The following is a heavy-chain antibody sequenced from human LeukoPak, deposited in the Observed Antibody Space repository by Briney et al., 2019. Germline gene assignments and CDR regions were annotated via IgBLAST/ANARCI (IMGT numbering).Heavy chain of an antibody. CDR2: IWYGGSNK. V-gene: IGHV3-33*08. J-gene: IGHJ4*02. CDR3: ARGCPYYYDSSGYYSDY. Sequence: GGSLRLSCAASGFTFSSYGMHWVRQAPGKGLEWVAVIWYGGSNKYYADSVKGRFTISRDNSKNTLYLQMNSLRAEDTAVYYCARGCPYYYDSSGYYSDYWGQGTLVTVSS. D-gene: IGHD3-22*01. CDR1: GFTFSSYG.